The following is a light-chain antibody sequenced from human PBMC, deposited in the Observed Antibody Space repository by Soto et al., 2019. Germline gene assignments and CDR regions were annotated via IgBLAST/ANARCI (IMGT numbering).Light chain of an antibody. Sequence: AIRMTHSPSSLSASTGDRVTITCRASQGISGDLAWYQQKPGKAPKLLIYAASTLQSGVPSRFSGSGSGTDFTLTISSLQPEDFATYYCQQLNTYPQITFGQGTRLEIK. CDR3: QQLNTYPQIT. CDR2: AAS. V-gene: IGKV1-8*01. J-gene: IGKJ5*01. CDR1: QGISGD.